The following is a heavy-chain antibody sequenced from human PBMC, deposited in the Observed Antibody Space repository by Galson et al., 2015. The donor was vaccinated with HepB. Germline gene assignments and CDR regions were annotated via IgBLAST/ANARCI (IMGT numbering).Heavy chain of an antibody. CDR1: GFTVSSNY. V-gene: IGHV3-53*01. J-gene: IGHJ4*02. CDR2: IYSGGST. Sequence: SLRLSCAASGFTVSSNYMSWVRQAPGKGLEWVSVIYSGGSTYYADSVKGRFTISRDNSKNTLYLQMNSLRAEDTAVYYCAREGRYDSSGYYLDYWGQGTLVTVSS. D-gene: IGHD3-22*01. CDR3: AREGRYDSSGYYLDY.